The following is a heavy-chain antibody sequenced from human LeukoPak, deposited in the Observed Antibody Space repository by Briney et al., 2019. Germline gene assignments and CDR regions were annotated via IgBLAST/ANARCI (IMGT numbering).Heavy chain of an antibody. CDR1: GFTFSSYA. V-gene: IGHV4-59*01. D-gene: IGHD2-2*01. Sequence: GSLRLSCAASGFTFSSYAMHWIRQPPGKGLEWIGYIYDSGSTNYNPSLKSRVTISVDTSKNQFSLKLSSVTAADTAVYYCARVGGTNYYYYGMDVWAKGPRSPSP. CDR2: IYDSGST. J-gene: IGHJ6*02. CDR3: ARVGGTNYYYYGMDV.